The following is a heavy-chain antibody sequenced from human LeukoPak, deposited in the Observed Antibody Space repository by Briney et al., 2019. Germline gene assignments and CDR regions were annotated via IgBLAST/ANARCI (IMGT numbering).Heavy chain of an antibody. V-gene: IGHV1-69*04. CDR2: IIPILGIA. D-gene: IGHD3-10*01. J-gene: IGHJ6*02. CDR1: GGTFSSYA. CDR3: ATSSDYGSYGMDV. Sequence: GSSVKVSCKASGGTFSSYAISWVRQAPGQGLEWMGRIIPILGIANYAQKFQGRVTITADKSTSTAYMELRSLRSDDTAVYYCATSSDYGSYGMDVWGQGTTVTVSS.